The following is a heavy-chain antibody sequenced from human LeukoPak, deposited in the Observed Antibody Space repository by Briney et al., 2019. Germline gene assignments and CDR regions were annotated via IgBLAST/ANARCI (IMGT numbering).Heavy chain of an antibody. V-gene: IGHV5-51*01. CDR3: ARNPGYSFYFDY. CDR2: IYPGDSDT. Sequence: GESLKISCKGSGYNFASYWIGWVRQMPGKGLEWMGIIYPGDSDTRSSPSFQGQVTMSVDKSVNTAYLQWSSLKASDTAMYYCARNPGYSFYFDYWGLGTPVTVSS. D-gene: IGHD5-18*01. CDR1: GYNFASYW. J-gene: IGHJ4*02.